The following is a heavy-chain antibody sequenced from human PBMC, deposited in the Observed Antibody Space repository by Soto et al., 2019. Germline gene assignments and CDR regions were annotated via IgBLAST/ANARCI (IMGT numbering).Heavy chain of an antibody. V-gene: IGHV4-59*01. CDR2: IYYSGST. D-gene: IGHD3-22*01. J-gene: IGHJ6*02. CDR3: ARVVITRNKSYYYYGMDV. Sequence: SETLSLTCTVSGGSISSYYWGWIRQPPGKGLEWIGYIYYSGSTNYNPSLKSRVTISVDTSKNQFSLKLSSVTAADTAVYYCARVVITRNKSYYYYGMDVWGQGTTVTVSS. CDR1: GGSISSYY.